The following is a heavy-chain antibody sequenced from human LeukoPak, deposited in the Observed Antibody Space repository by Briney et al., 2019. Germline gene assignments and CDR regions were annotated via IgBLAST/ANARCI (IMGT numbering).Heavy chain of an antibody. J-gene: IGHJ4*02. CDR1: GYSISSGYY. Sequence: PSETLSLTCGVSGYSISSGYYGGWIRQPPGQGLEWIASIYHSGSTYYNPSLQSRVTISLDTSKNQFFLDLRSVTAADTAVYYCARVVTYNYDNSNYWGRGTLVTVSS. CDR3: ARVVTYNYDNSNY. D-gene: IGHD3-22*01. V-gene: IGHV4-38-2*01. CDR2: IYHSGST.